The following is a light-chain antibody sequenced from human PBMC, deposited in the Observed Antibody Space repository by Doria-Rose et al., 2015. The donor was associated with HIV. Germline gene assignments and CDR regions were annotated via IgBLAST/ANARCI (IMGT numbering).Light chain of an antibody. Sequence: GSWSPGQSVTVSCTGTSSDVGGYNYVSWYQQHPGKAPKLMIYEVNKRPSGVPDRFSGSKSGNTASLTVSGLQAEDEADYYCSSYAGSNHYVFGAGTKVTVL. CDR3: SSYAGSNHYV. V-gene: IGLV2-8*01. CDR2: EVN. J-gene: IGLJ1*01. CDR1: SSDVGGYNY.